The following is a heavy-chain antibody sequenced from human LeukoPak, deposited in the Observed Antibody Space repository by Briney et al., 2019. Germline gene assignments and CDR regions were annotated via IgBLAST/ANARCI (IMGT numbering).Heavy chain of an antibody. V-gene: IGHV4-34*01. CDR1: GGSFSGYY. Sequence: PSETLSLTCAVYGGSFSGYYWSWIRQPPGKGLEWIGEINHSGSTNYNPSLKSRVTISVDTSKNQFSLTLSSVTAADTAVYYCARGILFDYYFDSWGQGTLVTVSS. CDR2: INHSGST. J-gene: IGHJ4*02. D-gene: IGHD3-9*01. CDR3: ARGILFDYYFDS.